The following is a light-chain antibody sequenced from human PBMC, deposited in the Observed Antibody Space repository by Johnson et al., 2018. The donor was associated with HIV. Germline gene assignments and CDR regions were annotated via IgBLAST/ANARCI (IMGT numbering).Light chain of an antibody. CDR2: DNN. CDR1: SSNIGNNY. J-gene: IGLJ1*01. V-gene: IGLV1-51*01. Sequence: SMLTQPPSVSAAPGQKVTISCSGSSSNIGNNYVSWYQQVPGTAPKLLIYDNNKRPLGIPDRLSGSKSGTSATLGITGLQTGDEADYYCGTWDSSLRAYVFGTGTKVTVL. CDR3: GTWDSSLRAYV.